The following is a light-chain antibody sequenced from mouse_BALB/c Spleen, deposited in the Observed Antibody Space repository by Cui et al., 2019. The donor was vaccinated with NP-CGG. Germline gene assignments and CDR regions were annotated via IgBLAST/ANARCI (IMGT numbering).Light chain of an antibody. J-gene: IGLJ1*01. CDR1: TGAVTTSNY. V-gene: IGLV1*01. CDR2: GTN. Sequence: QAVVTHDSALTTSPGETVTLTCRSSTGAVTTSNYANWVQEKPDHLFTGLIGGTNNRVPGVPARFSGSLIGDKAALTITGAQIEDEATYFCALWYSNHWVFGGGTKLTVL. CDR3: ALWYSNHWV.